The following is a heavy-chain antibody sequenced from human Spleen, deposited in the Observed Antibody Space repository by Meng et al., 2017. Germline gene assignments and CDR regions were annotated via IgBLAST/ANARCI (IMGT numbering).Heavy chain of an antibody. CDR3: ARDVGVIPHSYDY. Sequence: QVQLQESGPGLVKPSGTLSLTCAVSGGSISSNNWWSWARQPPGKGLEWIGEIYHSGRTNYNPSLKSRVTISVDKSKNQFSLKLSSVTAADTAVYYCARDVGVIPHSYDYWGQGTLVTVSS. D-gene: IGHD3-16*02. J-gene: IGHJ4*02. CDR2: IYHSGRT. V-gene: IGHV4-4*02. CDR1: GGSISSNNW.